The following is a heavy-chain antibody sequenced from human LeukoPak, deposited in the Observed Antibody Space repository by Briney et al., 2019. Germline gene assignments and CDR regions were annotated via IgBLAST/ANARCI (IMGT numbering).Heavy chain of an antibody. J-gene: IGHJ4*02. CDR1: GYTFTDYY. CDR2: VDSNSGGA. CDR3: ARGEGSNTYYISDY. Sequence: ASVKVSCKASGYTFTDYYLHWVRQAPGQGLEWMGWVDSNSGGADYAQKFQGRVTMTRVTSISTVYMELRRLRSDDTAVYFCARGEGSNTYYISDYWGERTLVTVSS. D-gene: IGHD1-26*01. V-gene: IGHV1-2*02.